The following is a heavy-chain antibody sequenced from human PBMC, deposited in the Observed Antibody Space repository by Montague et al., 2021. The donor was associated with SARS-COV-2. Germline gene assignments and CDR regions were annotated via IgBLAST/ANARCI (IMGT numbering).Heavy chain of an antibody. D-gene: IGHD3-10*01. J-gene: IGHJ6*03. CDR1: GGSFSTYS. V-gene: IGHV4-34*01. CDR2: INHGGST. Sequence: SETLSLTCAVHGGSFSTYSWNWIRQHPGKGLEWIGEINHGGSTNYNPSLKSRVTISADTSKNQFSLKLTSVAAADTAVYYCERLGDGVVPSPILGVGPYYSSSFMDVWGKGTTVTVSS. CDR3: ERLGDGVVPSPILGVGPYYSSSFMDV.